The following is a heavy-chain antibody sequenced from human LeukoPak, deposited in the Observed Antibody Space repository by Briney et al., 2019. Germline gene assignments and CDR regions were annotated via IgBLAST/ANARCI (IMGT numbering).Heavy chain of an antibody. Sequence: GGSLRLSCAASGFTVSSSYMSWVRQAPGKGLEWVSVIYSSGSTYYADSVKGRFTISRDNSKNTLYLQMNSLRAEDTAMYYCARDQWSTTVDWGQGTLVTVSS. V-gene: IGHV3-66*01. CDR2: IYSSGST. D-gene: IGHD4-17*01. CDR3: ARDQWSTTVD. J-gene: IGHJ4*02. CDR1: GFTVSSSY.